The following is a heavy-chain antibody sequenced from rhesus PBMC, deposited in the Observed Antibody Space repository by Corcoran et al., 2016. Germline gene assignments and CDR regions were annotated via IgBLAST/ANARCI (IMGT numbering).Heavy chain of an antibody. J-gene: IGHJ5-1*01. D-gene: IGHD3-28*01. CDR3: ARGARSGYNNRFDV. CDR1: GASISSNY. V-gene: IGHV4S2*01. Sequence: QVQLQESGPGLVKPSETLPLTCAVSGASISSNYWRWLRQAPGTGLEWIGRIYGSGGSTDYNPSLKSRVTISIDTSKNQFSLKLSSVTAADTAVYYCARGARSGYNNRFDVWGAGVLVTVSS. CDR2: IYGSGGST.